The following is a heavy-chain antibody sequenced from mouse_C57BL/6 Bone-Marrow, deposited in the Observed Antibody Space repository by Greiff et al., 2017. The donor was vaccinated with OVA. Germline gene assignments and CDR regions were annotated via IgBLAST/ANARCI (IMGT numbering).Heavy chain of an antibody. V-gene: IGHV1-80*01. CDR1: GYAFSSYW. Sequence: VQLQQSGAELVKPGASVKISCKASGYAFSSYWMNWVKQRPGKGLEWIGQIYPGDGDTNYNGKFKGKATLTADKSSSTAYMQLSSLTSEDSAVYFCARSYGNYLYYFDYLGQGTTLTVSS. J-gene: IGHJ2*01. D-gene: IGHD2-1*01. CDR2: IYPGDGDT. CDR3: ARSYGNYLYYFDY.